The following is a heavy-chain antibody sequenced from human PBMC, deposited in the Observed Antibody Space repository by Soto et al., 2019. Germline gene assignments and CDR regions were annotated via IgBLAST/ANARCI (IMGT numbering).Heavy chain of an antibody. D-gene: IGHD2-15*01. CDR2: VDGSGGDT. CDR3: AKEMVAAAYVETSPFDL. J-gene: IGHJ4*02. Sequence: EVRLLESGGGLVQPGGSLKLSCAASGFTFSSYAMGWLRQAPGTGPEWVAFVDGSGGDTSFADSVKGRFTISRDNSKNSLYLHMNSLRAEDTAIYYCAKEMVAAAYVETSPFDLWGQGTLVTVSS. CDR1: GFTFSSYA. V-gene: IGHV3-23*01.